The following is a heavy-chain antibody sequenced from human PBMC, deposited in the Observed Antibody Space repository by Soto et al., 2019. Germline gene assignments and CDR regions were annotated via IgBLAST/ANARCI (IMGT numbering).Heavy chain of an antibody. Sequence: SVKVSCKASGGTFSSYAISWVRQAPGQGLEWMGGIIPIFGTANYAQKFQGRVTITADKSTSTAYMELSSLRSEDTAVYYCASYNWNDGYYFDYWGQGTLVTVSS. V-gene: IGHV1-69*06. J-gene: IGHJ4*02. D-gene: IGHD1-1*01. CDR1: GGTFSSYA. CDR3: ASYNWNDGYYFDY. CDR2: IIPIFGTA.